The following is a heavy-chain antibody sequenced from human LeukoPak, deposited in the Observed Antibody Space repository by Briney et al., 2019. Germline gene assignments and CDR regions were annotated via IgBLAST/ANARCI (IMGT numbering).Heavy chain of an antibody. Sequence: PSETLSLTCAVYGGSFSGYYWSWIRQPPGKGLEWIGEINHSGSTNYNPSLKSRVTISVDTSKNQFSLKLSSVTAADTAVYYCARAPLSSSWNYYYGMDVWGQGTTVTVSS. D-gene: IGHD6-13*01. CDR1: GGSFSGYY. CDR3: ARAPLSSSWNYYYGMDV. V-gene: IGHV4-34*01. CDR2: INHSGST. J-gene: IGHJ6*02.